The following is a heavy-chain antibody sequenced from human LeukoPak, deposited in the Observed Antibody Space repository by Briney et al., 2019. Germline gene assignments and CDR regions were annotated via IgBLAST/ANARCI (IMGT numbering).Heavy chain of an antibody. J-gene: IGHJ4*02. Sequence: GGSLRLSCAASGFTFSSYGMHWVRQAPGQWLEWVTFIPYDGSSKYYADSVKGRFTISRDNSKNTLSLQMNSLRAEDTAIYYCANGPTKDGFHYYFDFWGQGTLVTVSS. D-gene: IGHD5-24*01. CDR1: GFTFSSYG. CDR2: IPYDGSSK. V-gene: IGHV3-30*02. CDR3: ANGPTKDGFHYYFDF.